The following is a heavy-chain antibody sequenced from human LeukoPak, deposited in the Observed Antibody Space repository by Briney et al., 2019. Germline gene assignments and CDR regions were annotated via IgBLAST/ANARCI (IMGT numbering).Heavy chain of an antibody. Sequence: GGSLRLSCVASGFTFSSYSMNWVRQAPGKGLEWVSSISTSSIYIYYADSVKGRFTISRDNAKNSLYLQMNSLRAEDTAVYYCARDGKGLAYYFDYWGQGTLVTVSS. CDR3: ARDGKGLAYYFDY. CDR2: ISTSSIYI. CDR1: GFTFSSYS. J-gene: IGHJ4*02. D-gene: IGHD6-19*01. V-gene: IGHV3-21*01.